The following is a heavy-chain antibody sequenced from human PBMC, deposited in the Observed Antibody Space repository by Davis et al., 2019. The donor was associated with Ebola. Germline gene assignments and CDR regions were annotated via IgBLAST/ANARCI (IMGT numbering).Heavy chain of an antibody. CDR1: GGSISDYY. J-gene: IGHJ4*02. D-gene: IGHD4-17*01. CDR3: ARNDYGDVGPDY. Sequence: MPSETLSLTCTVSGGSISDYYWSWIRQPPGKGLEWIGYIYHSEITDSNPSLKSRVTISVDTSKNQFSLKLKSVTAADTALYYCARNDYGDVGPDYWGQGTLVTVTS. V-gene: IGHV4-59*08. CDR2: IYHSEIT.